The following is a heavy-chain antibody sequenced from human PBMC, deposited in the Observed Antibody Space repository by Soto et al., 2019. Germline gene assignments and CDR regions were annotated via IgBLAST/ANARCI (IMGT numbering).Heavy chain of an antibody. CDR2: IYYSGST. CDR1: GGSISSYY. J-gene: IGHJ4*02. Sequence: PSETLCLTCSVSGGSISSYYWSWIRQPPGKGLEWIGYIYYSGSTYYNPSLKSRVTISVDTSKNQFSLKLSSVTAADTAVYYCARVGSYYVNRYFDYWGQGTLVTVSS. D-gene: IGHD1-26*01. CDR3: ARVGSYYVNRYFDY. V-gene: IGHV4-59*08.